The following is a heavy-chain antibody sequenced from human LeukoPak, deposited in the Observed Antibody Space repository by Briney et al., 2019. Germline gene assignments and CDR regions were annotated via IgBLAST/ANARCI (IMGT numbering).Heavy chain of an antibody. J-gene: IGHJ6*03. CDR2: INHSGST. D-gene: IGHD1-1*01. Sequence: SETLSLTCAVYGGSFSGYYWSWIRQPPGKGLEWIGEINHSGSTNYNPSLKSRVTISVDTSKNQFSLKLSSVTAADTAVYYCARGFGGTTQVGYYYYYMDVWGKGTTVTVSS. V-gene: IGHV4-34*01. CDR3: ARGFGGTTQVGYYYYYMDV. CDR1: GGSFSGYY.